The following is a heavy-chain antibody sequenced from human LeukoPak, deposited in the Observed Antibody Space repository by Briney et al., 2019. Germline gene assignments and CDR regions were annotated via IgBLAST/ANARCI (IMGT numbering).Heavy chain of an antibody. J-gene: IGHJ4*02. CDR3: AGTPVLMVYATFDY. V-gene: IGHV1-69*05. D-gene: IGHD2-8*01. Sequence: ASVKVSCKASGGTFSSYAISWVRQAPGQGLEWMGGIIPIFGTANYAQKFQGRVTITTDESTSTAYMELSSLRSEDTAVHYCAGTPVLMVYATFDYWGQGTLVTVSS. CDR1: GGTFSSYA. CDR2: IIPIFGTA.